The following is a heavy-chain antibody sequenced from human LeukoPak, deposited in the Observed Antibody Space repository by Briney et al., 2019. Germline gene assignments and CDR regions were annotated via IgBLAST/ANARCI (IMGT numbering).Heavy chain of an antibody. Sequence: GASVKVSCKASGGTFSSYAISWVRQAPGQGLEWMGGIIPIFGTANYAQKFQGRVTITADESTSTAYMELSSLRSEDTAVYYCARTTGQQLVLRPVYFDLWGRGTLVTVSS. D-gene: IGHD6-13*01. CDR3: ARTTGQQLVLRPVYFDL. J-gene: IGHJ2*01. CDR1: GGTFSSYA. CDR2: IIPIFGTA. V-gene: IGHV1-69*13.